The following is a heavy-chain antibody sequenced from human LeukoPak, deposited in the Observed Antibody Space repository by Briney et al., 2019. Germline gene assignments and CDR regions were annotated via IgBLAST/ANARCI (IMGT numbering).Heavy chain of an antibody. V-gene: IGHV3-23*01. CDR3: ARGGTYMTTVTPFEY. D-gene: IGHD4-17*01. CDR1: GFTFSNYA. Sequence: GGSLRLSCAASGFTFSNYAMSWVRQAPGKGLDWVSGISASGVGTFYADSVKGRFTISRDNSKNTLYLQMGSLRAEDMAVYYCARGGTYMTTVTPFEYWGQGTLVTVSS. CDR2: ISASGVGT. J-gene: IGHJ4*02.